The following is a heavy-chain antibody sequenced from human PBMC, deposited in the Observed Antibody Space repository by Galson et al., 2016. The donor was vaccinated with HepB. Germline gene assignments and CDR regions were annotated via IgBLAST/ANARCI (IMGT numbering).Heavy chain of an antibody. CDR2: IYTGDSDT. CDR1: GYTFTNYW. D-gene: IGHD4-23*01. CDR3: ARTLGGNSPFDS. Sequence: SGAEVKKPGESLKISCKGSGYTFTNYWIGWVRQMPGKGLEWMGIIYTGDSDTRNSPSFQGQVTISADKSISTAYLQWSSLKTSDPAMYYCARTLGGNSPFDSWGQGTLVTVSS. V-gene: IGHV5-51*01. J-gene: IGHJ4*02.